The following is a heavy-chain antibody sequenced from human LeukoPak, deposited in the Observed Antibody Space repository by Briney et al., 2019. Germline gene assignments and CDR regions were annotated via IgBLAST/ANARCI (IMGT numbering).Heavy chain of an antibody. Sequence: PSETLSLTCTVSGGSISSGDYYWSWIRQPPGKGLEWIGYIYYSGSTYYNPSLKSRVTISVDTSKNQFSLKLSSVTAADTAVYYCARGPRGSGSYYVRNYFDYWGQGTLVTVSS. CDR1: GGSISSGDYY. CDR3: ARGPRGSGSYYVRNYFDY. J-gene: IGHJ4*02. D-gene: IGHD1-26*01. V-gene: IGHV4-30-4*08. CDR2: IYYSGST.